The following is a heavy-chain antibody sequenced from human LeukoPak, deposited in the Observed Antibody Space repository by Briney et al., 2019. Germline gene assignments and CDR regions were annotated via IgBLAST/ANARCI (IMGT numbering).Heavy chain of an antibody. Sequence: GGSLRLSCAASGFTFNNYWIHWVRQVPGKGLVWVSRINNDGGSASYVDSVKGRFTISRGNAKNTLFLQMNSLRAEDTAVYYCARRGTGHGMDVWGQGTTVIVSS. J-gene: IGHJ6*02. CDR3: ARRGTGHGMDV. CDR1: GFTFNNYW. CDR2: INNDGGSA. D-gene: IGHD1-1*01. V-gene: IGHV3-74*01.